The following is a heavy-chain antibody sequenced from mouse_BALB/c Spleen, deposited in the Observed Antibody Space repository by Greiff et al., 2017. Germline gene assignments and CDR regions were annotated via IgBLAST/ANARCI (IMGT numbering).Heavy chain of an antibody. CDR2: INPYNGGT. J-gene: IGHJ1*01. Sequence: VQLQQSGPELVKPGASMKISCKASGYSFTGYTMNWVKQSHGKNLEWIGLINPYNGGTSYNQKFKGKATLTVDKSSSTAYMELLSLTSEDSAVYYCAKTIFAIYDGYFGGYFDVWGAGTTVTVSS. D-gene: IGHD2-3*01. CDR3: AKTIFAIYDGYFGGYFDV. CDR1: GYSFTGYT. V-gene: IGHV1-18*01.